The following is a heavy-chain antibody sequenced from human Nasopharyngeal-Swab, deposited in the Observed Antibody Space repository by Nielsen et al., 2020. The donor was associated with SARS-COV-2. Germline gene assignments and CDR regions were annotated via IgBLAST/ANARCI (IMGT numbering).Heavy chain of an antibody. J-gene: IGHJ6*02. Sequence: WIRPPPGKGLEWVGFIRSKAYGGTTEYAASVKGRFTISRDDSKSIAYLQMNSLKTEDTAVYYCTREGYCSSTSCYVYYYYGMDVWGQGTTVTVSS. D-gene: IGHD2-2*01. CDR2: IRSKAYGGTT. V-gene: IGHV3-49*02. CDR3: TREGYCSSTSCYVYYYYGMDV.